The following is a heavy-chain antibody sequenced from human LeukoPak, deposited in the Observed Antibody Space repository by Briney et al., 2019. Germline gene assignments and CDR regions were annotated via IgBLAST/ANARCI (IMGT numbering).Heavy chain of an antibody. CDR3: ARESGTGKDFDH. CDR1: GYTFTYYY. J-gene: IGHJ4*02. CDR2: INPSSGST. D-gene: IGHD1-1*01. Sequence: GASVNVSCKASGYTFTYYYMHWVRQAPGQGLEWMGMINPSSGSTSYAQKFQGRVTMTRGTSTSTVYMELSSLRSEDTALYYCARESGTGKDFDHWGQGTLVTVSS. V-gene: IGHV1-46*01.